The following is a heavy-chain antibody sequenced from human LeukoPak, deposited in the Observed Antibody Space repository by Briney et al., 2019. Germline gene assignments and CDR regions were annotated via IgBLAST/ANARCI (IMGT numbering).Heavy chain of an antibody. CDR2: FYYSGST. CDR1: GGSISSYY. Sequence: SEALSLTCTVSGGSISSYYWCWSRQPPGKGLGWSWYFYYSGSTNYNPSLKSRVTISVDTSKHQFSLKLSSVTAADTAVYYCARGGARSLYYYYYYMDVWGKGTTVTVSS. J-gene: IGHJ6*03. V-gene: IGHV4-59*08. CDR3: ARGGARSLYYYYYYMDV. D-gene: IGHD3-16*01.